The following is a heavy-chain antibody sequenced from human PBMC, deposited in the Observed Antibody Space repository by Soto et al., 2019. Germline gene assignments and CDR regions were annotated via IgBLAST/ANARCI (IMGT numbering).Heavy chain of an antibody. D-gene: IGHD2-2*01. CDR2: ISSSSSYT. V-gene: IGHV3-21*01. J-gene: IGHJ4*02. CDR1: GFSFSTYS. CDR3: ARRYCSSTNCYSFDY. Sequence: EVQLVESGGGLVKPGGSLRLSCAASGFSFSTYSMNWVRQAPGKGLEWVSSISSSSSYTYYADSVKGRFTISRDNAKNSLYLQMNSLRAEETAVYYCARRYCSSTNCYSFDYWGQGTLVTVSS.